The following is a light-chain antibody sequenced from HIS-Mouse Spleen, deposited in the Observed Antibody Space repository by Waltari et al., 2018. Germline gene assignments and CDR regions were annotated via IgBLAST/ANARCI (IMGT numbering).Light chain of an antibody. CDR1: SSDVGSYNL. CDR3: CSYAGSSTFEV. J-gene: IGLJ2*01. Sequence: QSALTQPASVSGSPGQSITISCTGTSSDVGSYNLVSWYQQHPGKAPKLMVYEGSKRPSGVSSRFSGSKSGNTAALTISGLQAEDEADYYCCSYAGSSTFEVFGGGTKLTVL. CDR2: EGS. V-gene: IGLV2-23*03.